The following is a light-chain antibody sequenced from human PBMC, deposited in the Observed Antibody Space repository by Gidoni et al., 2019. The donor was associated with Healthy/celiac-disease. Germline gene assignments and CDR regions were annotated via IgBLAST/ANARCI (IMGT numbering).Light chain of an antibody. J-gene: IGKJ2*01. V-gene: IGKV3-20*01. CDR3: QQYGSSPVT. CDR1: QSVSSSY. Sequence: EIVLTQYTGTLSLSPGERATLSCRASQSVSSSYLAWYQQKPGQAPRLLIYGASSRATGIPDRFSGSGSGTDFTLTISRLEPEDFAVYYCQQYGSSPVTFGQGTKLEIK. CDR2: GAS.